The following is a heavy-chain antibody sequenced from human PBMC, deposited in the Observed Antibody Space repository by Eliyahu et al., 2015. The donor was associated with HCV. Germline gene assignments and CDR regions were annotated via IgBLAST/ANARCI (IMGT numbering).Heavy chain of an antibody. CDR3: ARNSYDIRYGYYFDL. D-gene: IGHD2-15*01. Sequence: VQLVESGGVLVQPGESLRLTCEAAGFTVSKAYMSWVRQAPGKGLEWVSILYNSGQTYYADSLQDRFTISRDSSKNTLFLQLNNLRAEDTALYYCARNSYDIRYGYYFDLWGRGTLVTVSS. V-gene: IGHV3-66*01. CDR1: GFTVSKAY. J-gene: IGHJ2*01. CDR2: LYNSGQT.